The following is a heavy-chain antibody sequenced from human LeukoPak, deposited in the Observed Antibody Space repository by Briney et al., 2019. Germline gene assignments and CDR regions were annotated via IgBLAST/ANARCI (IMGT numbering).Heavy chain of an antibody. D-gene: IGHD6-25*01. CDR3: ARGNTHTSGYLVVGNWFDP. CDR2: IYYSGST. CDR1: DGTVNSSTYY. J-gene: IGHJ5*02. V-gene: IGHV4-39*01. Sequence: PSETLSLTCTVSDGTVNSSTYYWGWIRQPPGKGLEWTGSIYYSGSTIYNPSLRGRVTISVDSSKNQVSLKLTSVTAADTAVYYCARGNTHTSGYLVVGNWFDPWGRGTLVTVSS.